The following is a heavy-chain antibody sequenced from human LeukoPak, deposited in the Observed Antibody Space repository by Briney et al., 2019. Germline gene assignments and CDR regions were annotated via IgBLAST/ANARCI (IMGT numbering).Heavy chain of an antibody. Sequence: SVKVSCEASGGTFSSYAISWVRQAPGQGLEWMGRIIPILGIANYAQKFQGRVTITADKSTSTAYMELSSLRSEDTAVYYCARASIVATIILDYWGQGTLVTVPS. V-gene: IGHV1-69*04. J-gene: IGHJ4*02. CDR1: GGTFSSYA. CDR2: IIPILGIA. CDR3: ARASIVATIILDY. D-gene: IGHD5-12*01.